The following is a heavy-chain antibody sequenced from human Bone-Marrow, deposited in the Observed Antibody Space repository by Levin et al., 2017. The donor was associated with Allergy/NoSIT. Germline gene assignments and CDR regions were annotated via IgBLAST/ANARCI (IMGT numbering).Heavy chain of an antibody. CDR2: MYFSGST. Sequence: SETLSFTCTVSDDSISSYHWSWIRQIPGKGLEWLGYMYFSGSTNYNPSLRGRVTISVDTAKNQFSLNLTSVTAADTAVYYCARGGELWTVTSCYDYWGPGTLVTVSS. V-gene: IGHV4-59*01. CDR1: DDSISSYH. CDR3: ARGGELWTVTSCYDY. D-gene: IGHD2-15*01. J-gene: IGHJ4*02.